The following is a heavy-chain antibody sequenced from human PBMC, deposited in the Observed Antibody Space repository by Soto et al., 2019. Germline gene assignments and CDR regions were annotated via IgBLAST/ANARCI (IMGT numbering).Heavy chain of an antibody. CDR1: VDSFSSNSAA. CDR3: ARDMGYCSAGSCYAFDY. J-gene: IGHJ4*02. Sequence: SETLSLTCAISVDSFSSNSAAWNWIRHSPSRGLEWRGRTYYRSKWYNDYAVSVKSRITINPDTSKNQFSLQLNSMTPEDTAVYYCARDMGYCSAGSCYAFDYWGQGTLVTVSS. D-gene: IGHD2-15*01. CDR2: TYYRSKWYN. V-gene: IGHV6-1*01.